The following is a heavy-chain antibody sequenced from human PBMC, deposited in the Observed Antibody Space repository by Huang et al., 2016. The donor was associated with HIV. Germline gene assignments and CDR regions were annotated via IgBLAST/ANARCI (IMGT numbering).Heavy chain of an antibody. D-gene: IGHD4-17*01. CDR2: INPKFGTP. Sequence: QVQLVQSGAEVKTPGSSVKVSCKASGGTFSKYAISWVRQAPGQGLQWMGGINPKFGTPNDARKVQGRVTITADDYTSTTCVEVSSMRSEDTALYYCARGQLGSYGDYDVLYWGQGTLVTVSS. V-gene: IGHV1-69*13. CDR3: ARGQLGSYGDYDVLY. CDR1: GGTFSKYA. J-gene: IGHJ4*02.